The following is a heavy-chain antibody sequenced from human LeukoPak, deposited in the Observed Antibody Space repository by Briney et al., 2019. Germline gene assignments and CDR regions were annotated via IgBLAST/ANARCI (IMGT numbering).Heavy chain of an antibody. CDR2: ISWDGGST. Sequence: PGGSLRLSCAASGFTIDDYTKHWVRQAPGKGLEWVSLISWDGGSTYYADSVKGRFTISRDNSKNSLNLQMNSLRTEDTALYYCVNGRYCSSTSCPNYLDYWGQGTLVTVSS. CDR1: GFTIDDYT. CDR3: VNGRYCSSTSCPNYLDY. J-gene: IGHJ4*02. D-gene: IGHD2-2*01. V-gene: IGHV3-43*01.